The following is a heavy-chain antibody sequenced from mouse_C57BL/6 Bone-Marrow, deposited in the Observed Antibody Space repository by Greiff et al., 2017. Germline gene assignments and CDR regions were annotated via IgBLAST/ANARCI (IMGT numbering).Heavy chain of an antibody. CDR2: ISDGGSYT. CDR1: GFTFSSYA. J-gene: IGHJ1*03. Sequence: EVKLMESGGGLVKPGGSLKLSCAASGFTFSSYAMSWVRQTPEKRLEWVATISDGGSYTYYPDNVKGRFTISRDNAKNNLYLQMSHLKSEDTAMYYGAREERRGYFDVWGTGTTVTVSS. V-gene: IGHV5-4*01. CDR3: AREERRGYFDV.